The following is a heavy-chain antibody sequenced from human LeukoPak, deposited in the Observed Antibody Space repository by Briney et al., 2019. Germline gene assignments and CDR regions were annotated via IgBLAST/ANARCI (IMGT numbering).Heavy chain of an antibody. CDR3: ARSTVTDDAFDI. CDR1: GGSINSGSQY. Sequence: SETLSLTCTVSGGSINSGSQYWSWIRQPAGKGLEWIGRAYNSGGANYNPSLNSRVTISVDTSKNQFSLTLSSVTAADTAVYYCARSTVTDDAFDIWGQGTMVTVSS. J-gene: IGHJ3*02. CDR2: AYNSGGA. V-gene: IGHV4-61*02. D-gene: IGHD4-17*01.